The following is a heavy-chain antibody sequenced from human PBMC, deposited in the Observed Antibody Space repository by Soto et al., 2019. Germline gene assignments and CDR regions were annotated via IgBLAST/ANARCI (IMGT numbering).Heavy chain of an antibody. D-gene: IGHD3-3*01. V-gene: IGHV5-51*01. CDR2: IYPGDSDT. Sequence: PGESLKISCKGSGYSFTSYWIGWVRQMPGKGLEWMGIIYPGDSDTRYSPSFQGQVTISADKSISTAYLQWSSLKASDTAMYYCARLLPFWSGYYSAGARYYYGMDVWGQGTTVTVSS. J-gene: IGHJ6*02. CDR1: GYSFTSYW. CDR3: ARLLPFWSGYYSAGARYYYGMDV.